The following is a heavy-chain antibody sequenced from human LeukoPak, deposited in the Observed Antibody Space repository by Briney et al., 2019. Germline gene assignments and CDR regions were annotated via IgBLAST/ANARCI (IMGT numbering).Heavy chain of an antibody. CDR3: ASDSSGLDY. V-gene: IGHV3-23*01. Sequence: PGGSLRLSCAASGFTFSTYAMNWVRQTPGKGLEWVSTITGSGDSTYYADSVKGRFTISRDNSKNTLYLQMNSLRAEDTAVYYCASDSSGLDYWGQGTLVTVSS. CDR1: GFTFSTYA. CDR2: ITGSGDST. D-gene: IGHD6-19*01. J-gene: IGHJ4*02.